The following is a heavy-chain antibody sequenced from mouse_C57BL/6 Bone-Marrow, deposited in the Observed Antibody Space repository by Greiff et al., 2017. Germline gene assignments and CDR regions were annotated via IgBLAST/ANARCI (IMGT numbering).Heavy chain of an antibody. D-gene: IGHD1-1*01. CDR1: GYAFSSSW. V-gene: IGHV1-82*01. J-gene: IGHJ2*01. CDR2: IYPGDGDT. CDR3: ARYYGSQYYFDY. Sequence: VMLVESGPELVKPGASVTISCKASGYAFSSSWMNWVKQRPGTGLEWIGRIYPGDGDTNYNGKFKGKATLTADKSSSTAYMQLSSLTSEDSAVYFCARYYGSQYYFDYWGQGTTLTVSS.